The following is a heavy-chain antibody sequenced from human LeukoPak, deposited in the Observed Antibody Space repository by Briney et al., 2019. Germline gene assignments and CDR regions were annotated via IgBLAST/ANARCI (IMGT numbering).Heavy chain of an antibody. D-gene: IGHD3-3*01. CDR1: GFTFSNAW. V-gene: IGHV3-48*01. CDR3: ARTYDFGRGPPGDAFDN. CDR2: IDARSGIT. J-gene: IGHJ3*02. Sequence: GGSLRLSCAASGFTFSNAWMNWVRQAPGKGPEWVSYIDARSGITYYADSVQGRFTISRDDARESVFLQMDGLRVDDTAVYYCARTYDFGRGPPGDAFDNWGPGTWVIVSA.